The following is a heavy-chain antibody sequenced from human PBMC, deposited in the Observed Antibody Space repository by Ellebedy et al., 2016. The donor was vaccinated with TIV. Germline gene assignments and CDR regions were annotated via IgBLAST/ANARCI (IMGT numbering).Heavy chain of an antibody. CDR3: ARDRGAREGFDY. V-gene: IGHV4-31*03. J-gene: IGHJ4*02. D-gene: IGHD1-26*01. CDR1: GGSISSGGYY. Sequence: MPSETLSLTCTVSGGSISSGGYYWSWIRQHPGKGLEWIGYIYYRGSTYYNPSLKSRVTISVDTSKNQFSLKLSSVTAADTAVYYCARDRGAREGFDYWGQGTLVTVSS. CDR2: IYYRGST.